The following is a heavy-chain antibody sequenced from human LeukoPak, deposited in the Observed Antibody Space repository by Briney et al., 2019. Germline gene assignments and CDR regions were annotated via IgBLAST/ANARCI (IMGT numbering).Heavy chain of an antibody. J-gene: IGHJ5*02. Sequence: SVKVSCQASGGTFSSYAISWVRQAPGQGLEWMGGIIPIFGTANYAQKFQGRVTITADESTSTAYMELSSLRSEDTAVYYCAREQAADGWFDPWGQGTLVTVSS. CDR1: GGTFSSYA. V-gene: IGHV1-69*13. D-gene: IGHD6-13*01. CDR2: IIPIFGTA. CDR3: AREQAADGWFDP.